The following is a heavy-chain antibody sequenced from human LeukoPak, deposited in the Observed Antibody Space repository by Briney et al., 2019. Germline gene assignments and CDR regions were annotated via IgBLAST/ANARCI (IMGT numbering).Heavy chain of an antibody. V-gene: IGHV3-21*01. CDR3: AGDFTYYYDSSGYWQTTQKGQPVDY. CDR2: ISSSSSYI. CDR1: GFTFSSYS. D-gene: IGHD3-22*01. Sequence: GGSLRLSCAASGFTFSSYSMNWVRQAPGKGLEWVSSISSSSSYIYYADSVKGRFTISRDNAKNSLYLQMNSLRAEDTAVYYCAGDFTYYYDSSGYWQTTQKGQPVDYWGQGTLVTVSS. J-gene: IGHJ4*02.